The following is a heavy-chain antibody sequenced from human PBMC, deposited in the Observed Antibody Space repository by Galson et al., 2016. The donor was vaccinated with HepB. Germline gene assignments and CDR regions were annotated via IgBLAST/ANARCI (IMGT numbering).Heavy chain of an antibody. J-gene: IGHJ4*02. Sequence: CAISGDSVSNNTAAWNWFRQSPSRGLEWLGRTYHRSKWYNDYARSVRSRITINPETTKNQFSLQLNSVTPEDTAVYYCARAGTGGLLSYFGNWGQGTLVTVSS. V-gene: IGHV6-1*01. D-gene: IGHD3/OR15-3a*01. CDR2: TYHRSKWYN. CDR1: GDSVSNNTAA. CDR3: ARAGTGGLLSYFGN.